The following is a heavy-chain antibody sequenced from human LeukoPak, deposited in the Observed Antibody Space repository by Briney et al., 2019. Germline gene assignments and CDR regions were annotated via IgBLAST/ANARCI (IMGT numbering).Heavy chain of an antibody. V-gene: IGHV4-59*01. Sequence: SETLSLTCTVSGGSISSYYWSWIWQPPGKGLEWIGYIYYSGSTNYNPSLKSRVTISVDTSKNQFSLKLSSVTAAVTAVYYCARGAGYSTYYFDYWGQGTLVTVSS. J-gene: IGHJ4*02. CDR2: IYYSGST. CDR3: ARGAGYSTYYFDY. CDR1: GGSISSYY. D-gene: IGHD6-13*01.